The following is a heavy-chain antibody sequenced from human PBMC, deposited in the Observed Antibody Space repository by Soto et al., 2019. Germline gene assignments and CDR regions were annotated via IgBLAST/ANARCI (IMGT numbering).Heavy chain of an antibody. Sequence: QVQLQESGPGLVKPSQTLSLTCTVSGGSISSGGYCWIWIRQHPGKGLEWIGNICYSGTTNYNPSLRSRLTMSVDTSKNQFSLKLSSVPAADTAVYYCGGVAAVAYNYGMDVWGQGTTVTVSS. CDR3: GGVAAVAYNYGMDV. CDR1: GGSISSGGYC. CDR2: ICYSGTT. D-gene: IGHD6-13*01. V-gene: IGHV4-31*03. J-gene: IGHJ6*02.